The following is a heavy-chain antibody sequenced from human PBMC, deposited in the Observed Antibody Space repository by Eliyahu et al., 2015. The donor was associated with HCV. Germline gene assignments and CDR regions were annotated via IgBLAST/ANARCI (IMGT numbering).Heavy chain of an antibody. J-gene: IGHJ4*02. Sequence: EVQLLESGGGLVQPGGSLRLSCVASGFTFSSYAXXWVRQAPGKGLEWVSGISTSGGSTYYADSVKGRFTISRDNSKNTLFLQMNSLRAEDTAVYYCRTYGPTVLDFWGQGTLVTVSS. V-gene: IGHV3-23*01. CDR1: GFTFSSYA. CDR3: RTYGPTVLDF. D-gene: IGHD3-10*01. CDR2: ISTSGGST.